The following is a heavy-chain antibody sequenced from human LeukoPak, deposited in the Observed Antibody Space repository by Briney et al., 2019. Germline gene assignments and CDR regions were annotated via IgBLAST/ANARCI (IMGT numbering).Heavy chain of an antibody. CDR2: INHSGST. Sequence: TSETLSLTCAVYGGSFSGYYWSWIRQPPGKGLEWIGEINHSGSTNYNPSLKRRVTISVDTSKNQFSLKLSSVTAADTAVYYCARRRSYYYYYMDVWGKGTTVTISS. V-gene: IGHV4-34*01. J-gene: IGHJ6*03. CDR1: GGSFSGYY. CDR3: ARRRSYYYYYMDV.